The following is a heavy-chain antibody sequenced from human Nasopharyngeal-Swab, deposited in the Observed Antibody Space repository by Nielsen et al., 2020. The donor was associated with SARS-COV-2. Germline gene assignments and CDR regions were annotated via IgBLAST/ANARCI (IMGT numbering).Heavy chain of an antibody. CDR2: ISSSSSYT. CDR1: GFTFSSYA. D-gene: IGHD1-1*01. Sequence: GESLKISCAASGFTFSSYAMSWVRQAPGKGLEWVSYISSSSSYTNYADSVKGRFTISRDNAKNSLYLQMNSLRAEDTAVYYCARLEDYYGMDVWGQGTTVTVSS. CDR3: ARLEDYYGMDV. V-gene: IGHV3-21*05. J-gene: IGHJ6*02.